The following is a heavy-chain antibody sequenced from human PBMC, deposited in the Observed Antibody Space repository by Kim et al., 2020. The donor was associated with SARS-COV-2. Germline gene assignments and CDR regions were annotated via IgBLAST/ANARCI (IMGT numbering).Heavy chain of an antibody. CDR3: ARLLGYSSSWYFDY. Sequence: TPALKSRVTISVDTSKNQFSLKLSSVTAADTAVYYCARLLGYSSSWYFDYWGQGTLVTVSS. V-gene: IGHV4-39*01. J-gene: IGHJ4*02. D-gene: IGHD6-13*01.